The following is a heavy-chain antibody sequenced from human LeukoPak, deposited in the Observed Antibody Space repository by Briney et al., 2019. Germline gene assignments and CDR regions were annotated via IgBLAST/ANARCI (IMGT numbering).Heavy chain of an antibody. V-gene: IGHV1-18*01. CDR1: GYTFIRYS. CDR2: ISTYNGTT. Sequence: ASVKVSCKTSGYTFIRYSIGRVRQAPGQGLEWMGWISTYNGTTKYAQKFQDRVTMTTDTSTSTAYLEMRRLRFDDTAVYFCARERDTALAPYLDYWGQGTLLTVSS. CDR3: ARERDTALAPYLDY. J-gene: IGHJ4*02. D-gene: IGHD5-18*01.